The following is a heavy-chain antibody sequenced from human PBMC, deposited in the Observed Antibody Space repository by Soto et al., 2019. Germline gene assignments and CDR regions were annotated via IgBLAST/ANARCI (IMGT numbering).Heavy chain of an antibody. CDR2: IIPIFGTA. CDR3: ARQGRGCXTSCXXSXXXXYGMDV. J-gene: IGHJ6*02. D-gene: IGHD2-2*01. Sequence: QVQLVQSGAEVKKPGSSVKVSCKASGGTFSSYAISWXXQXPGQGLEWMGGIIPIFGTANYAQKFQGRVTITADESTSTAYMELSSRRSEHTAVYYCARQGRGCXTSCXXSXXXXYGMDVLGQGTTVTVSS. V-gene: IGHV1-69*01. CDR1: GGTFSSYA.